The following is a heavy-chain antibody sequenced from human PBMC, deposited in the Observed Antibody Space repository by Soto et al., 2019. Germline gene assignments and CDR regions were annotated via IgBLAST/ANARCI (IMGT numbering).Heavy chain of an antibody. J-gene: IGHJ3*01. CDR2: ISYSGTS. CDR1: GGSITNSY. V-gene: IGHV4-59*12. Sequence: PSETLSLTCTVYGGSITNSYWSWIRQSPGKGLQWIGYISYSGTSNYNPSLGSRVTISADTSKNQFSLQVASVTAADTAVYYCARENFGVIIHDAFDLWGQGTMVTVSS. D-gene: IGHD2-8*01. CDR3: ARENFGVIIHDAFDL.